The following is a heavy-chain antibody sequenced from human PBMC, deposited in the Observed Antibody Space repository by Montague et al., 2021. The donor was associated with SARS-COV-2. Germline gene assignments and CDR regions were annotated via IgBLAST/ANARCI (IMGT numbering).Heavy chain of an antibody. CDR1: DDSISSSSYY. D-gene: IGHD5-12*01. J-gene: IGHJ6*02. CDR3: VYRDYYYYYGMDV. V-gene: IGHV4-39*07. Sequence: SETLSLTCTVSDDSISSSSYYWAWIRQPPGKGLEWIGSIYYSGSTYYNPSLKSRVTISVDKSKNQFSLKLSSVTAADTAVYYCVYRDYYYYYGMDVWGQGTTVTVSS. CDR2: IYYSGST.